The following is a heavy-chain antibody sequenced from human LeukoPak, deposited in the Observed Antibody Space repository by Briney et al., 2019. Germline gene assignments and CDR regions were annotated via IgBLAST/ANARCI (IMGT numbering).Heavy chain of an antibody. CDR3: ARRLSTTWAFDY. D-gene: IGHD1-14*01. Sequence: GRPLRLSCAASGFTFDDYAMHWVRQAPGKGLEWVSGISWNSGSIGYADSVKGRFTISRDNAKNSLYLQMSSLRAEDTALYYCARRLSTTWAFDYWGQGTLVTVSS. CDR2: ISWNSGSI. CDR1: GFTFDDYA. V-gene: IGHV3-9*01. J-gene: IGHJ4*02.